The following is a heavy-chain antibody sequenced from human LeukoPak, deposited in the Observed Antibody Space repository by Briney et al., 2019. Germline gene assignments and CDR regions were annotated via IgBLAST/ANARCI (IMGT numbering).Heavy chain of an antibody. CDR3: AELGITMIGGV. D-gene: IGHD3-10*02. CDR1: GGSITNNNCY. V-gene: IGHV4-39*07. Sequence: SETLSLTCTVSGGSITNNNCYWGWVRQPPGKGLEWIASIYYSGSSYYNPSLKSRVTISVDTSKNQFSLKLSSVTAADTAVYYCAELGITMIGGVWGKGTTVTISS. CDR2: IYYSGSS. J-gene: IGHJ6*04.